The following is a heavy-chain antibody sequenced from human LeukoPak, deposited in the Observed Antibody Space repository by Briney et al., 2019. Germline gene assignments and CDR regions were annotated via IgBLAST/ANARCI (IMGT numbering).Heavy chain of an antibody. CDR1: RGSISSGDYY. Sequence: SQTLSLTCTVSRGSISSGDYYWSWIRQPPGKGLEWIGYIYYSGSTYYNPSLKSRVTISVDTSKNQLSLKLSSVTAADTAVYYCARLDVGYYDSSGYYFDYWGQGTLVTVSS. D-gene: IGHD3-22*01. J-gene: IGHJ4*02. CDR2: IYYSGST. CDR3: ARLDVGYYDSSGYYFDY. V-gene: IGHV4-30-4*08.